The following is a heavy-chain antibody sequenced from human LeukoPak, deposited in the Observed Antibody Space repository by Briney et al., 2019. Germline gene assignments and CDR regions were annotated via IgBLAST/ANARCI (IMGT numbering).Heavy chain of an antibody. CDR2: ISDSGGST. CDR3: TKRGVVIRVILVGFHKEAYYFDS. V-gene: IGHV3-23*01. J-gene: IGHJ4*02. Sequence: GGSLRLSCAVFGITLSNYAMSWVRQAAGKGLEWVAGISDSGGSTNYADSVKGRFTITRDNPKNTLYLQMNSLRGEDTGVYFCTKRGVVIRVILVGFHKEAYYFDSWGQGALVTVSS. CDR1: GITLSNYA. D-gene: IGHD3-22*01.